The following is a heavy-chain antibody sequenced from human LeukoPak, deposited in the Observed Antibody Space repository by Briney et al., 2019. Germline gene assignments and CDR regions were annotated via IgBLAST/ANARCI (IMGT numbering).Heavy chain of an antibody. D-gene: IGHD4-17*01. CDR1: GGSISSSTW. J-gene: IGHJ4*02. CDR2: IYHSGST. Sequence: SETLSLTCAVSGGSISSSTWWSWVRQPPGKGLEWIGEIYHSGSTNYSPSLKSRVTISVDKSKNQFSLKLSSVTAADTAVYYCARNPGSDYPEWWGQGTLVTVSS. CDR3: ARNPGSDYPEW. V-gene: IGHV4-4*02.